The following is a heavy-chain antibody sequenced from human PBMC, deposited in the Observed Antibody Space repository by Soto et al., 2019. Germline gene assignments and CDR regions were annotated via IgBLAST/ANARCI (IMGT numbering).Heavy chain of an antibody. J-gene: IGHJ3*01. CDR2: ISDSGGSA. D-gene: IGHD6-19*01. Sequence: EVQLLESGGGLAQPGGSLRLSCAASGLTFSNHAMNWVRQAPGKGLEWVSVISDSGGSAYYADSVKGRFTMSRDNSKNTMYLQMNSMRVADTAIYYCVKEGSCRYSRGSFDFWGRGTMVTVSS. V-gene: IGHV3-23*01. CDR1: GLTFSNHA. CDR3: VKEGSCRYSRGSFDF.